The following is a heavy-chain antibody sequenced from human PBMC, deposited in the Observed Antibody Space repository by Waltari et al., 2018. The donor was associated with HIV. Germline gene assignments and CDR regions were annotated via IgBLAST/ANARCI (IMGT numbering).Heavy chain of an antibody. J-gene: IGHJ6*02. Sequence: VRQAPGKGLEWMGKITPILRVPNYAQKFQGRITITADKSTRTAYLELTSLRSDDTAVYYCAREGGVSFPGAMDVWGQGTTITVSS. V-gene: IGHV1-69*04. CDR2: ITPILRVP. CDR3: AREGGVSFPGAMDV. D-gene: IGHD3-10*01.